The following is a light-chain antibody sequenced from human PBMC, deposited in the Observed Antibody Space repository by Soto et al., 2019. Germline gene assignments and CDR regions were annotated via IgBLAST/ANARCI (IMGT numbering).Light chain of an antibody. Sequence: DIQMTPSPSSLSASVGDRVTITCRASQSIGTYVNWYQQKPGQAPNLLISVASTLRSWFPSRFSGSGSGTDFTLTINSLQPEDFATYYCQQSYSVPITFGQGTRLDIK. V-gene: IGKV1-39*01. CDR1: QSIGTY. CDR2: VAS. CDR3: QQSYSVPIT. J-gene: IGKJ5*01.